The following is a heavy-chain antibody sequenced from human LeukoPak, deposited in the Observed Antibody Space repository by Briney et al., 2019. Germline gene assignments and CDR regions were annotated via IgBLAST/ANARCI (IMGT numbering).Heavy chain of an antibody. Sequence: SETLSLTCTVSGVSISSSNSYWGWIRQPPVKGLEWIGSIYYSGNTYYNASLKSQVSISIDTSKNQFSLKLTSVTAADTAVYYCARQTGSGLFILPGGQGTLVTVSS. J-gene: IGHJ4*02. CDR2: IYYSGNT. V-gene: IGHV4-39*01. D-gene: IGHD3/OR15-3a*01. CDR1: GVSISSSNSY. CDR3: ARQTGSGLFILP.